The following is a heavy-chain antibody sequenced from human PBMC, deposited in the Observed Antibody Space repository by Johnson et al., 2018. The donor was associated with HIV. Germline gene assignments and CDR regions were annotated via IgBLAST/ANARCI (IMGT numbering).Heavy chain of an antibody. J-gene: IGHJ3*02. CDR3: ATGDCNGGSCHAFDI. CDR1: GFTFSNVW. Sequence: VQLVESGGALVKPGGSLRLSCVASGFTFSNVWMTWVRQAPGKGLEWVGRIKRKSDGETTDYAAPVKGRFTISRDDSKNTLYLQVNSLKTEDTAVYSCATGDCNGGSCHAFDIWGQGTMVTVSS. CDR2: IKRKSDGETT. D-gene: IGHD2-15*01. V-gene: IGHV3-15*02.